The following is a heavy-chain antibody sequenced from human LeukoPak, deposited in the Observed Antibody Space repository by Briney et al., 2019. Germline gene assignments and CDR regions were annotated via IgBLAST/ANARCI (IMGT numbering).Heavy chain of an antibody. J-gene: IGHJ4*02. CDR2: ISSSSSYI. CDR3: ARDHGTYSSGWYNY. D-gene: IGHD6-19*01. Sequence: PGGALRLSCAAPGFTFSSYSMNSGRQAPGKGLGWGSSISSSSSYIYYAGSVKGRFTISRDNAKNSLYLQMNSLRAEDTAVYYCARDHGTYSSGWYNYWGQGTLVTVSS. V-gene: IGHV3-21*01. CDR1: GFTFSSYS.